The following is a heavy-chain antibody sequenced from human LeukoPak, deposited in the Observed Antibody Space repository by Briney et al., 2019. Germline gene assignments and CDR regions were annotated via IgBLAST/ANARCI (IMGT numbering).Heavy chain of an antibody. CDR1: GFSFSGHW. CDR3: ARGPNSNWSGLDF. CDR2: ISPTGSTT. J-gene: IGHJ4*02. Sequence: GGSLRLSCTASGFSFSGHWMHWARQLPGKGLVWVSRISPTGSTTSYADSVKGRFTVSRDNAKNTLYLQVNNLRAGDTAVYYCARGPNSNWSGLDFWGQGTLLTVSS. D-gene: IGHD6-6*01. V-gene: IGHV3-74*01.